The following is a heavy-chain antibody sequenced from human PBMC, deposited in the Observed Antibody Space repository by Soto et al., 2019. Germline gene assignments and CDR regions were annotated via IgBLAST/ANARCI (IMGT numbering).Heavy chain of an antibody. J-gene: IGHJ5*02. CDR1: GGSISSGW. CDR3: SSRVTDAPT. V-gene: IGHV4-4*02. D-gene: IGHD2-2*01. Sequence: QVQVQESGPGLVKPSGTLSLTCAVSGGSISSGWWTWVRQPPRKGLEWIGEILYNGRTNYNSSLNSRVAISIDKSKNQFSLNLSSVTAADTAVYYCSSRVTDAPTWGQGTLVTVSS. CDR2: ILYNGRT.